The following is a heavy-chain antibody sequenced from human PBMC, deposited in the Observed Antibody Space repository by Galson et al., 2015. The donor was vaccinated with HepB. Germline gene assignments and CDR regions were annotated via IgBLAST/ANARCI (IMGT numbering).Heavy chain of an antibody. J-gene: IGHJ4*02. CDR3: ARDGAYDSGDELDY. CDR2: IKQDGSEK. D-gene: IGHD4-17*01. CDR1: GFTFSSYW. Sequence: SLRLSCAASGFTFSSYWMSWVRQAPGKGLEWVANIKQDGSEKYYVDSVKGRFTISRDNAKNSLYLQMNSLRAEDTAVYYCARDGAYDSGDELDYWGQGTLVTVSS. V-gene: IGHV3-7*01.